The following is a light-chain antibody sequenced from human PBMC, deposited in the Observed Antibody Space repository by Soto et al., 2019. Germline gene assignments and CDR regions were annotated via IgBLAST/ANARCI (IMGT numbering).Light chain of an antibody. Sequence: SHELTQPPSVSVSPGQTASITCSGDKLGDKYACWYQQKPGQSPVLVIYQDSKRPSGIPERFSGSNSGNTATLTISGTQAMDEADYYCQAWDSSTAEFGGGTKLTVL. J-gene: IGLJ3*02. CDR1: KLGDKY. CDR3: QAWDSSTAE. CDR2: QDS. V-gene: IGLV3-1*01.